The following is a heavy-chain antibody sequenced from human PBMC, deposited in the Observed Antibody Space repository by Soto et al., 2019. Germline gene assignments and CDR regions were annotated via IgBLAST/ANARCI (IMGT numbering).Heavy chain of an antibody. Sequence: PGESLKISCQGSEYSFTHYWIGWVRQMPGKGLEWMGIIYPRDSDTRYSPSFQGQVNISVDKSISTAYLQWSSLKASDTAMYYCARESEDLTSNFDYWGQGTLVTVSS. CDR2: IYPRDSDT. CDR1: EYSFTHYW. J-gene: IGHJ4*02. V-gene: IGHV5-51*01. CDR3: ARESEDLTSNFDY.